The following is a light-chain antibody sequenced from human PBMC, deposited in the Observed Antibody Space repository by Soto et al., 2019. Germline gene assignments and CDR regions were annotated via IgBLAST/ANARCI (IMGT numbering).Light chain of an antibody. J-gene: IGKJ1*01. Sequence: EIVLTQSPGTLSLSPGERATLSCRASQSVSSSYLAWYQQKPGQAPRLLIYGASSSATGIPDRFSGSGSGTDFTLTISRLEPEDFAVYYCQQYGSSPWTFGQGTQVEIK. CDR2: GAS. CDR1: QSVSSSY. CDR3: QQYGSSPWT. V-gene: IGKV3-20*01.